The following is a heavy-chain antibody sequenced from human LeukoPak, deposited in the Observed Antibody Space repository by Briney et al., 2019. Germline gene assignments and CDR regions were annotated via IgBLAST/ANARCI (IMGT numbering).Heavy chain of an antibody. D-gene: IGHD3-22*01. V-gene: IGHV1-46*01. J-gene: IGHJ4*02. CDR1: GYTFTSYY. CDR2: INPSGGST. CDR3: ARAGGDYYDSSGVDY. Sequence: ASVKVSCKASGYTFTSYYTHWVRQAPGQGLEWMGIINPSGGSTSYAQKFQGRVTMTRDTSTSTVYMELSSLRSEDTAVYYCARAGGDYYDSSGVDYWGQGTLVTVSS.